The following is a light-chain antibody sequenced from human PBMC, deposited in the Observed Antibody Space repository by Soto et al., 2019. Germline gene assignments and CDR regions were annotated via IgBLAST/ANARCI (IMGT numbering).Light chain of an antibody. CDR1: QSINNRY. J-gene: IGKJ3*01. CDR2: GAS. CDR3: QQFGSSPGFT. Sequence: EIVLTQSPGTLSLSPGERATLSCRASQSINNRYLAWYQQKPGQAPRLLIYGASSRATGIPDRFIGSGSGTDFTLTIIRLEPEDFAVYYCQQFGSSPGFTFGPGTKVDMK. V-gene: IGKV3-20*01.